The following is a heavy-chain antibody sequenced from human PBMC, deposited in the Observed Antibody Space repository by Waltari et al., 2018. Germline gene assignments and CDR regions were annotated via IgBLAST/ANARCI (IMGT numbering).Heavy chain of an antibody. D-gene: IGHD3-16*01. CDR3: ARDPPDGYTYFDY. V-gene: IGHV6-1*01. CDR2: TYYRSRWYN. J-gene: IGHJ4*02. Sequence: QVQLQQSGPGLVKPSQTLSLTCAISGDSVSSKTAAWNWIRQSPARGLEWLGRTYYRSRWYNNYAVSVKSRITINQDTSKNQFSLQLSSVTPEDTAVYYCARDPPDGYTYFDYWGQGTLVTVSS. CDR1: GDSVSSKTAA.